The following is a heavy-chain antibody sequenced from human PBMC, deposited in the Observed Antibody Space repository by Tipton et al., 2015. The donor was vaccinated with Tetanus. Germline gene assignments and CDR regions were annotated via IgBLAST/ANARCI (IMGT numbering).Heavy chain of an antibody. CDR2: ISADGTAE. Sequence: SLRLSCAASGFTLSRYTLNWVRQAPGKGLEWLATISADGTAEHYADSVRGRFPISRDNSKNTLYLQMNSLTTEDTATYYCTRQEDGIDYWGQGTPVTVSS. J-gene: IGHJ4*02. CDR1: GFTLSRYT. V-gene: IGHV3-30*03. D-gene: IGHD1-14*01. CDR3: TRQEDGIDY.